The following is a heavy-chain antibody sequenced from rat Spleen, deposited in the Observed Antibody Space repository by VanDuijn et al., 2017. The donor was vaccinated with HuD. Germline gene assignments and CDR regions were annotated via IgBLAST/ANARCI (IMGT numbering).Heavy chain of an antibody. CDR2: ISPSGAST. J-gene: IGHJ4*01. D-gene: IGHD1-2*01. CDR1: GFTFSNYG. Sequence: EVQLVESGGGLVQPGRSLKLSCAASGFTFSNYGMHWCRQAPTKGLEWVASISPSGASTHYRDSVKGRFTISRDHAKSTLYLQMNSLRSEDTATYYCTRDGYSSYYVMDAWGQGASVTVSS. CDR3: TRDGYSSYYVMDA. V-gene: IGHV5-19*01.